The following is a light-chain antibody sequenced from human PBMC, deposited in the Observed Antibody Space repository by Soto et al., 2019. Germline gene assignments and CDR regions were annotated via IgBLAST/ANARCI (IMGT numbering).Light chain of an antibody. J-gene: IGKJ3*01. Sequence: EIVLTQSPATLSLSPGERATLSCRASQSVSSYLAWYQQKPGQATRLLIYDASNRATGIPARFSGSGSGTDFTLTISSLEPEDFAVYYGQQRRQFTVGPGTKVDIK. CDR3: QQRRQFT. CDR1: QSVSSY. CDR2: DAS. V-gene: IGKV3-11*01.